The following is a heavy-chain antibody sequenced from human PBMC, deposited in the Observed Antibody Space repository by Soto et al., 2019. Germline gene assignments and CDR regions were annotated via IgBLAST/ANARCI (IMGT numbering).Heavy chain of an antibody. CDR3: ARDLAAIIAAPYYYYGMDF. CDR2: INPSGGST. Sequence: ASVKVSCKASGYTFTSYYMHWVRQAPGQGLEWMGIINPSGGSTSYAQKFQGRVTMTRDTSTSTVYMELSSLRSEDTAVYYCARDLAAIIAAPYYYYGMDFWGQGTTVTVFS. CDR1: GYTFTSYY. V-gene: IGHV1-46*01. D-gene: IGHD6-6*01. J-gene: IGHJ6*02.